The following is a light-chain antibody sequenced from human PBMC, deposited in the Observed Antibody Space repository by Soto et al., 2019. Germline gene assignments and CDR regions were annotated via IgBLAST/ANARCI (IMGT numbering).Light chain of an antibody. J-gene: IGKJ1*01. Sequence: EIVLTQSPGTLSLSPGERATLSCRASQIVSTTYLACYQQKPGQAPRLLIYAASTRATGIPDRFSGSESGTDFTLTISILEPEDCAVYYCQQYDTSPRTFGQGTKGEIK. CDR3: QQYDTSPRT. CDR2: AAS. V-gene: IGKV3-20*01. CDR1: QIVSTTY.